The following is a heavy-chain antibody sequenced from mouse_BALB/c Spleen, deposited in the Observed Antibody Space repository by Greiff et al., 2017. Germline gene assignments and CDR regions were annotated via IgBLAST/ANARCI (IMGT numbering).Heavy chain of an antibody. D-gene: IGHD2-2*01. CDR2: IYPGDGDT. Sequence: VQLQQSGAELARPGASVKLSCKASGYTFTSYWMQWVKQRPGQGLEWIGAIYPGDGDTRYTQKFKGKATLTADKSSSTAYMQLSSLASEDSAVYYCARFDYGYYWGQGTTLTVSS. CDR3: ARFDYGYY. J-gene: IGHJ2*01. V-gene: IGHV1-87*01. CDR1: GYTFTSYW.